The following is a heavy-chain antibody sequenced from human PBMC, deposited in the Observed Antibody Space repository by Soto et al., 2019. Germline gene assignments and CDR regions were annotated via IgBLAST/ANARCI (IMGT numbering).Heavy chain of an antibody. V-gene: IGHV1-18*04. CDR1: GYTFTSYG. D-gene: IGHD5-12*01. Sequence: ASVKVSCKASGYTFTSYGISWVRQAPGQGLEWMGWISAYNGNTNYAQKLQGRVTMTTDTSTSTAYMEPRSLRSDDTAVYYCARDLGSGYDSHYYYYYGMDVWGQGTTVTVSS. CDR2: ISAYNGNT. J-gene: IGHJ6*02. CDR3: ARDLGSGYDSHYYYYYGMDV.